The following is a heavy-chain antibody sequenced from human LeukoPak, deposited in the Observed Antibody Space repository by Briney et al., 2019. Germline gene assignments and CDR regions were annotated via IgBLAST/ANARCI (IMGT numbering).Heavy chain of an antibody. J-gene: IGHJ4*02. D-gene: IGHD1-26*01. CDR3: AMLSGSSHY. V-gene: IGHV3-33*08. CDR2: IWYDGSNK. CDR1: GFTFSSYG. Sequence: GGSLRLSYAASGFTFSSYGMHWVRQAPGKGLEWVAVIWYDGSNKYYADSVKGRFTISRNNSKNTLYLQMNSLRAEDTAVYYCAMLSGSSHYWGQGTLVTVSS.